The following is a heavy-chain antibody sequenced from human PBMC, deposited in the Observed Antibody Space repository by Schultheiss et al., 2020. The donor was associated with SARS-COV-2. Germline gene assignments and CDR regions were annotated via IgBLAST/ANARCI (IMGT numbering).Heavy chain of an antibody. CDR3: TRETHYYDSSGYYITTTYFDY. D-gene: IGHD3-22*01. CDR1: GFTFSSYS. V-gene: IGHV3-48*01. J-gene: IGHJ4*02. CDR2: ISSSSSTI. Sequence: GESLKISCAASGFTFSSYSMNWVRQAPGKGLEWVSYISSSSSTIYYADSVKGRFTISRDNSKNTLYLQMNSLRAEDTAVYYCTRETHYYDSSGYYITTTYFDYWGQGTLVTVSS.